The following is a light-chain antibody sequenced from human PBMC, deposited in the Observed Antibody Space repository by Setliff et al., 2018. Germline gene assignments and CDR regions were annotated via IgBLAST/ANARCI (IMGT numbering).Light chain of an antibody. J-gene: IGLJ2*01. Sequence: QSALAQPASVSGSPGQSITISCTGTNSDVGTYSFVSWYQQHPGKAPKLMIYDVTNRPSGVSSRFSGSKSGNTASLTISGLQAEDEADYYCSSYSRTTTLVIFGGGT. CDR1: NSDVGTYSF. CDR3: SSYSRTTTLVI. V-gene: IGLV2-14*01. CDR2: DVT.